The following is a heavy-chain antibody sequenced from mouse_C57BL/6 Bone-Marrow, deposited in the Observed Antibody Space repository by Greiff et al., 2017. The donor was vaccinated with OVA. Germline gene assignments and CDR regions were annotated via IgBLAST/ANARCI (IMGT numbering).Heavy chain of an antibody. CDR3: ARWGYDGFYYYAMDY. CDR2: INPNNGGT. V-gene: IGHV1-26*01. J-gene: IGHJ4*01. Sequence: EVQLQQSGPELVKPGASVKISCKASGYTFTDYYMNWVKQSHGKSLEWIGDINPNNGGTSYNQKFKGKATLTVDKSSSTAYMELRSLTSEDSAVYYCARWGYDGFYYYAMDYWGQGTSVTVSS. CDR1: GYTFTDYY. D-gene: IGHD2-2*01.